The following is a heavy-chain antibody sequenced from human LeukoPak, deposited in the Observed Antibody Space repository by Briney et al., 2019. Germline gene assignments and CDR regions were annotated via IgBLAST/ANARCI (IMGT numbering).Heavy chain of an antibody. CDR1: GFPFIEYS. Sequence: GGSLRLSCTASGFPFIEYSMNWVRQVPGKGLEWISYIGIDSGNTKYADSVRGRFTVSADKAKNSLYLQMNSLRVEDTAVYYWGENPNLGLEHLGQGTLVSVAS. CDR3: GENPNLGLEH. J-gene: IGHJ4*02. V-gene: IGHV3-48*01. CDR2: IGIDSGNT.